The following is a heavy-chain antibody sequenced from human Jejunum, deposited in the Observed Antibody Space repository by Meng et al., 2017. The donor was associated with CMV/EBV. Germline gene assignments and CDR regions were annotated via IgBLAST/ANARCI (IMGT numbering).Heavy chain of an antibody. CDR2: IYTSGST. V-gene: IGHV4-4*07. D-gene: IGHD6-19*01. Sequence: QVQASGPGVVKTSETLSLISIVSGGSIKNYYWNWIRKTAGKGLELIVRIYTSGSTNYNPSLQSRVTMSVDTSKNQFSLKLTSVTDADTAVYYCARGYSSDWYDYWGQGALVTVSS. CDR3: ARGYSSDWYDY. CDR1: GGSIKNYY. J-gene: IGHJ4*02.